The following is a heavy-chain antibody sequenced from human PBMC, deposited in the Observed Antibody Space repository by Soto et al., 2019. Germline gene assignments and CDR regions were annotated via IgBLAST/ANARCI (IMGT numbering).Heavy chain of an antibody. CDR3: ARDGGGMRFLEWLFFY. Sequence: QVQLVESGGGVVQPGRSLRLSCAASGFTFSSYGMHWVRQAPGKGLEWVAVIWYDGSNKYYADSVKGRFTISRDNSKNTLYLQMNSLRAEDTAVYYCARDGGGMRFLEWLFFYWGQGTLVTVSS. CDR1: GFTFSSYG. D-gene: IGHD3-3*01. V-gene: IGHV3-33*01. CDR2: IWYDGSNK. J-gene: IGHJ4*02.